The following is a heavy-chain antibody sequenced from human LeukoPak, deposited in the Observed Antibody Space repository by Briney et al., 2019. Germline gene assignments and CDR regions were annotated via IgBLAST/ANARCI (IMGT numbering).Heavy chain of an antibody. Sequence: SVKVSCKASGGTFSSCAISWVRQAPGQGLEWMGRIIPILGTANYAQKFQGRVTITTDESTSTAYMELSSLRSEDTAVYYCARTTEDSSGYYPNAFDIWGQGTMVTVSS. J-gene: IGHJ3*02. CDR1: GGTFSSCA. CDR2: IIPILGTA. V-gene: IGHV1-69*05. D-gene: IGHD3-22*01. CDR3: ARTTEDSSGYYPNAFDI.